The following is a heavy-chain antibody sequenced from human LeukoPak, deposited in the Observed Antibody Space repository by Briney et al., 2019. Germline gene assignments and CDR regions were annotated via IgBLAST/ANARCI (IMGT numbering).Heavy chain of an antibody. J-gene: IGHJ4*02. CDR1: GFTFSDYY. D-gene: IGHD6-13*01. CDR2: ISSSGSTI. Sequence: GGSLRLSCAASGFTFSDYYMSWIRQAPGKGLEWVSYISSSGSTIYYADSVKGRFTISRDNAKNPLYLQMNSLRAEDTAVYYCARDPAPGSPRYFDCWGQGTLVTVSS. V-gene: IGHV3-11*04. CDR3: ARDPAPGSPRYFDC.